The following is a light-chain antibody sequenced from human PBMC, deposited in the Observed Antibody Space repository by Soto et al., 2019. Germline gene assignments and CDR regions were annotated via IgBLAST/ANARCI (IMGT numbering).Light chain of an antibody. Sequence: EIVMTQSAAALSVSPGESATLSCRASQSVSIHLGWFQQKPGQVPRLLIYGTSRRVSGIPARFSGSGSGTEFTLTISGLQSEDAAVYYCQQASNWPRTFGQGTKVDIK. CDR3: QQASNWPRT. CDR1: QSVSIH. V-gene: IGKV3-15*01. J-gene: IGKJ1*01. CDR2: GTS.